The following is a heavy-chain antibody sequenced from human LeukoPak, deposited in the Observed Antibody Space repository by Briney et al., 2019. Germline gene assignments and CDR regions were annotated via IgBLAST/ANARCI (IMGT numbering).Heavy chain of an antibody. V-gene: IGHV4-61*02. CDR3: ARARIFGVVTFDY. J-gene: IGHJ4*02. Sequence: SETLSLTCTVSGNSISSGDNYWSWIRQPAGKGLEWIGRIYTSGSTNYNPSLKSRVTISGDTSKNQFSLRLSSVTAADTAVYYCARARIFGVVTFDYWGQGTLVTVSS. CDR2: IYTSGST. CDR1: GNSISSGDNY. D-gene: IGHD3-3*01.